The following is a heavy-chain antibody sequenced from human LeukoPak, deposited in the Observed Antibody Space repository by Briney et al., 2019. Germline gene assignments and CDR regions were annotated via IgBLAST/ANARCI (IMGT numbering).Heavy chain of an antibody. V-gene: IGHV3-11*05. CDR2: ISSSSSYT. CDR1: GFTFSDYY. Sequence: GGSLRLPCAASGFTFSDYYMSWIRQAPGKGLEWVSYISSSSSYTNYADSVKGRFTISRDNAKNSLYLQMNSLRAEDTAVYYCARDYYGSADYWGQGTLVTVSS. CDR3: ARDYYGSADY. J-gene: IGHJ4*02. D-gene: IGHD3-10*01.